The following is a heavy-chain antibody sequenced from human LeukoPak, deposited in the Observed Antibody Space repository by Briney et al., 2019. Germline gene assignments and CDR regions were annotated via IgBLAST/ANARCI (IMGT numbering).Heavy chain of an antibody. CDR3: ARAYVLRVDREGTDAFDI. CDR2: ISGSGGST. D-gene: IGHD1-26*01. J-gene: IGHJ3*02. Sequence: GGSLRLSCAASGFTFNSYWMHWVRQAPGKGLEWVSAISGSGGSTYYADSVKGRFTISRDNSKNTLYLQMNSLRAEDTAVYYCARAYVLRVDREGTDAFDIWGQGTMVTVSS. V-gene: IGHV3-23*01. CDR1: GFTFNSYW.